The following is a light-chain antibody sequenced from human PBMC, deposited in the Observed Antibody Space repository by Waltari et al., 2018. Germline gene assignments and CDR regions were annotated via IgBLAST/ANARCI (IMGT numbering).Light chain of an antibody. V-gene: IGLV2-23*02. CDR1: SSDVGHYNL. Sequence: QSALTQPASVPGSPGQSITISCTGTSSDVGHYNLVSWYQHHPGKAPKLIIHEVTKRPSGVSNRFSGSKSGNTASLTISGLQAEDEADYYCCSYAGRSTYVFGTGTSVTVL. CDR3: CSYAGRSTYV. CDR2: EVT. J-gene: IGLJ1*01.